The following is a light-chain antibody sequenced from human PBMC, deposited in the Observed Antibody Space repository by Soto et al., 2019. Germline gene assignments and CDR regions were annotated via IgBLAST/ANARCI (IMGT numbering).Light chain of an antibody. J-gene: IGKJ4*01. CDR1: QSISTY. CDR2: AAS. V-gene: IGKV1-39*01. CDR3: QQSSITPLT. Sequence: DIQMTQSPSSLSASVGDRVTITCRASQSISTYLNWYQQKPGKAPNLLIYAASSLQSGVPSRFSGSGSGTDFTLTITSLQPEDFATYYCQQSSITPLTFGGGTKVDI.